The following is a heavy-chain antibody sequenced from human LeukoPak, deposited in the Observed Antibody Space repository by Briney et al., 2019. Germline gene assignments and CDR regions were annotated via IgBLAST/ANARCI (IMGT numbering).Heavy chain of an antibody. V-gene: IGHV3-23*01. D-gene: IGHD5-18*01. CDR3: AKENSFDDYYYYYYMDV. J-gene: IGHJ6*03. Sequence: PGGSLRLSCAASGFTFSEYAMSWVRQAPGKGLEWVSATGGPGHDTYYVDSVKGRFTISRDNAKNSLYLQMNSLRAEDTALYYCAKENSFDDYYYYYYMDVWGKGTTVTVSS. CDR1: GFTFSEYA. CDR2: TGGPGHDT.